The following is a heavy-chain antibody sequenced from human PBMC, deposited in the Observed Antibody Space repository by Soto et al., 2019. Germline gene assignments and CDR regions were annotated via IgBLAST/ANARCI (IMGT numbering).Heavy chain of an antibody. CDR1: GFTFSNAW. J-gene: IGHJ6*02. D-gene: IGHD3-10*01. CDR3: TTDQSDLVRGVYYYYGMDV. Sequence: LRLSCAASGFTFSNAWMNWVRQAPGKGLEWVGRIKSKTDGGTTDYAAPVKGRFTISRDDSKNTLYLQMNSLKTEDTAVYYCTTDQSDLVRGVYYYYGMDVWGQGTTVTVSS. CDR2: IKSKTDGGTT. V-gene: IGHV3-15*07.